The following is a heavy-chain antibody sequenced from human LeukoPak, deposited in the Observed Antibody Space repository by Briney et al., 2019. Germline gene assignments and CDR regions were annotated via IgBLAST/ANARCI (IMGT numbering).Heavy chain of an antibody. CDR3: ARDVRYSSGWYLYYYYYMDV. Sequence: GGSLRLSCAAAGFRFSTYWMSWIRQAPGKGLEWVSYISSSGSTIYYADSVKGRFTISRDNAKNSLYLQMNSLRAEDTAVYYCARDVRYSSGWYLYYYYYMDVWGKGTTVTVSS. V-gene: IGHV3-11*04. J-gene: IGHJ6*03. D-gene: IGHD6-19*01. CDR1: GFRFSTYW. CDR2: ISSSGSTI.